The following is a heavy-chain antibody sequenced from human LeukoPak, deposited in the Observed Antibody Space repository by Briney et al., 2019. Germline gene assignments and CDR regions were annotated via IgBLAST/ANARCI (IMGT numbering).Heavy chain of an antibody. CDR2: IYSGGST. D-gene: IGHD3-3*01. V-gene: IGHV3-53*05. CDR3: ARPRGPPYYDFWSGYYCCS. Sequence: GGSLRLSCAASGFTVSSNYMSWVRQAPGKGLEWVSVIYSGGSTYYADSVKGRFTISRDNSKNTLYLQMNSLRAEDTAVYYCARPRGPPYYDFWSGYYCCSWGQGTLVTVSS. CDR1: GFTVSSNY. J-gene: IGHJ4*02.